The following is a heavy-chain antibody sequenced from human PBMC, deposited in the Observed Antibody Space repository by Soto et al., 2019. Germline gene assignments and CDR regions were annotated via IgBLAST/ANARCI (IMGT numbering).Heavy chain of an antibody. CDR3: ARDKVGYYDSSGYYRVSVPPDYYYGMDV. D-gene: IGHD3-22*01. V-gene: IGHV1-69*01. CDR2: IIPLFGTA. Sequence: QVQLVQSGAEVKKPGSSVKVSCKASGGTFSSYAISWVRQAPGQGLEWMGGIIPLFGTANYAQKFQGRVTITADESTSTAYMELSSLRAEDTAVYYCARDKVGYYDSSGYYRVSVPPDYYYGMDVWGQGTMVTVSS. J-gene: IGHJ6*02. CDR1: GGTFSSYA.